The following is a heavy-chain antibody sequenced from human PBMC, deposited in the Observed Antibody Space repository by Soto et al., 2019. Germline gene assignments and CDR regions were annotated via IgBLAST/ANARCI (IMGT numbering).Heavy chain of an antibody. V-gene: IGHV3-7*01. D-gene: IGHD3-16*01. CDR3: EHVSTVGGY. J-gene: IGHJ4*02. Sequence: EVQLVESGGGLVQPGGSLRLSCAASGFTLSNYWMYWARQAPGKGLEWVANIKQDGSAINYVDSVKGRFTISRDNAKNPPYPHMNSPGVEDTVVYYCEHVSTVGGYWGQGTRVTVSS. CDR2: IKQDGSAI. CDR1: GFTLSNYW.